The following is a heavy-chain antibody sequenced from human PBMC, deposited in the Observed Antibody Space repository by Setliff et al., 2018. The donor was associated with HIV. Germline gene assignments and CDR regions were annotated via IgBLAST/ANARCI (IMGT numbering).Heavy chain of an antibody. D-gene: IGHD2-21*01. CDR2: MSPKSGYA. Sequence: ASVKVSCKASGYSFTNYDINWVRQAPGHGLEWVGWMSPKSGYADYAQKLQGRVTMTRNTSINTVYMELGSLKSEDTAVYYCARDKSDIVGEVWLDPWGQGTLVTVSS. CDR1: GYSFTNYD. V-gene: IGHV1-8*01. J-gene: IGHJ5*02. CDR3: ARDKSDIVGEVWLDP.